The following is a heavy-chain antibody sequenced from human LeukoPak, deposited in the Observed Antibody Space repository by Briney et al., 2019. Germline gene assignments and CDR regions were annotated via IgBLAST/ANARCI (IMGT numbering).Heavy chain of an antibody. CDR2: TSSSSSNI. J-gene: IGHJ4*02. CDR1: GFTFSLYS. CDR3: ARNLDTVDYYFDY. Sequence: PGGSLRLSCAASGFTFSLYSMNWVRQAPGKGLEWVSYTSSSSSNIYYTGSVKGRFTISRDNAKNSLYLQMNSLRDEDTAVYYCARNLDTVDYYFDYWGQGTLVTVSS. D-gene: IGHD4-23*01. V-gene: IGHV3-48*02.